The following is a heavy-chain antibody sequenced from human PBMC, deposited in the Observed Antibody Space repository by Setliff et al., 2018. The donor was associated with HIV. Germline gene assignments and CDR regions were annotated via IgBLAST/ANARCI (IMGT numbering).Heavy chain of an antibody. J-gene: IGHJ5*01. Sequence: PGGSLRLSCTASGFTFSDYAMSWVRQAPGKGLEWVANIKADGTDKYYVDSVKGRFAISRDNSKNSLYLQMNSLRAGDTAVYYCARDWNGDGRSIDSWGQGTLVTVSS. V-gene: IGHV3-7*03. CDR3: ARDWNGDGRSIDS. CDR1: GFTFSDYA. CDR2: IKADGTDK. D-gene: IGHD1-1*01.